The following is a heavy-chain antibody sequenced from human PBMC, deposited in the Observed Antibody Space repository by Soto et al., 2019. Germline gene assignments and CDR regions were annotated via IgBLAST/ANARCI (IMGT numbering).Heavy chain of an antibody. V-gene: IGHV4-59*08. J-gene: IGHJ4*02. CDR1: GGSINNYY. D-gene: IGHD3-9*01. Sequence: SETLSLTYTVSGGSINNYYGSWIRQPPGKGLEWIGYLYYSGSTNYHPSLKSRVTISLDTSKNQFSLQLSSVTAADTAVYYCARHSRHYDILTGHSGLDYWGQGTLVTVSS. CDR3: ARHSRHYDILTGHSGLDY. CDR2: LYYSGST.